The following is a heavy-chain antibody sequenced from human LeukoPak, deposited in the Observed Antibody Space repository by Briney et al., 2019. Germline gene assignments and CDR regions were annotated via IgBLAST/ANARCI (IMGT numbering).Heavy chain of an antibody. CDR3: ARREAVAGGAHFDY. V-gene: IGHV3-21*01. Sequence: GGSLRLSCAASGFTFSDYSMNWVRQAPEKGLEWVSSIISTGSYISYADSVKGRFTISRDNAKNSLYLQMNRLRAEDTAVYYCARREAVAGGAHFDYWGQGTLVTVSS. D-gene: IGHD6-19*01. J-gene: IGHJ4*02. CDR1: GFTFSDYS. CDR2: IISTGSYI.